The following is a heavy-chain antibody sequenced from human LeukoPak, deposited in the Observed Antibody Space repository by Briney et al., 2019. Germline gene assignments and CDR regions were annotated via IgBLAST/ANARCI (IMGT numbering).Heavy chain of an antibody. CDR2: INPSDGVI. Sequence: ASVKVSCKASGYTFTSYYMRWVRQAPGQGLEWMGIINPSDGVIDYAQKFQDRVTMTRDTSTSTVYMELSSLRSEDTAVYYCARRGSGSYVLDYWGQGTLVTVSS. CDR1: GYTFTSYY. V-gene: IGHV1-46*01. CDR3: ARRGSGSYVLDY. D-gene: IGHD3-10*01. J-gene: IGHJ4*02.